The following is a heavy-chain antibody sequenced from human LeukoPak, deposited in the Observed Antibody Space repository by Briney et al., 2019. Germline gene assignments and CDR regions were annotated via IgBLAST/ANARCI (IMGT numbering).Heavy chain of an antibody. CDR3: AKAYSSGWYLFDY. Sequence: PGGSLRLSCAASGFTFTDYAMNWVRQAPGKGLEWVSYISSSGTFTNYADSVKGRFTISRDNAKNSLYLQMNSLRAEDTAVYYCAKAYSSGWYLFDYWGQGTLVTVSS. CDR2: ISSSGTFT. J-gene: IGHJ4*02. V-gene: IGHV3-11*06. CDR1: GFTFTDYA. D-gene: IGHD6-19*01.